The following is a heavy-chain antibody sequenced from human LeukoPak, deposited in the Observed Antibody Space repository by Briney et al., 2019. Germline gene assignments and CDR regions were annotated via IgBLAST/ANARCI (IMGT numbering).Heavy chain of an antibody. CDR2: IKQDGSEK. CDR1: GFTFSSYW. Sequence: SGGSLRLSCAASGFTFSSYWMSWVRQAPGKGLEWVANIKQDGSEKYYVDSVRGRFTISRDNAENSLYLQMNSLRAEDTAVYHCARGMTTVTTYFVDYWGQGTLVTVSS. D-gene: IGHD4-17*01. CDR3: ARGMTTVTTYFVDY. V-gene: IGHV3-7*01. J-gene: IGHJ4*02.